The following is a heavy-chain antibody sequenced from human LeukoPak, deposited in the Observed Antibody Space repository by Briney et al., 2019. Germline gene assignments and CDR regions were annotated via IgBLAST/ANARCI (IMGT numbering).Heavy chain of an antibody. CDR3: ARHDWLQRGTDY. J-gene: IGHJ4*02. Sequence: KTGGSLRLSCAASGFTVNSNYMSWIRQTPGKGLEWIGEINHSGSIKHNPSLKSRVTISVDTSKNQFSLKLSSVTAADTAVYYCARHDWLQRGTDYWGQGTLVTVSS. CDR1: GFTVNSNY. CDR2: INHSGSI. D-gene: IGHD3-9*01. V-gene: IGHV4-34*01.